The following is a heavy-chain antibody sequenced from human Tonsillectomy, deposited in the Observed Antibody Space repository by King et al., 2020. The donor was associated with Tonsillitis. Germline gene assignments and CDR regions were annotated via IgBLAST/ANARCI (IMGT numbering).Heavy chain of an antibody. D-gene: IGHD3-22*01. CDR2: ISAYDDNT. V-gene: IGHV1-18*04. CDR3: ARDLKYYYDNSGYFFDY. Sequence: VQLVQSGAEVKKPGASVKVSCKASGYTFPTYGISWVRQAPGQGLEWMGWISAYDDNTNYAQKLQGRVTMTTDTSTTTAYMELRSLRSDDTAVYYCARDLKYYYDNSGYFFDYWGQGTLVTVSS. J-gene: IGHJ4*02. CDR1: GYTFPTYG.